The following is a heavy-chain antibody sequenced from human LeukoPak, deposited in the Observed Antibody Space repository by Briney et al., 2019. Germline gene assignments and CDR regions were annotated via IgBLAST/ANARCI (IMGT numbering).Heavy chain of an antibody. CDR2: IYYSGST. Sequence: SETLSLTCTVSGGSISSSSYYWGWIRQPPGKGLEWIGSIYYSGSTYYNPSLKSRVTISVDTSKNQFSLKLSSVTAADTAVYYCARLSSSWYFGKLSNWFDPWGQGTLVTVSS. CDR3: ARLSSSWYFGKLSNWFDP. CDR1: GGSISSSSYY. D-gene: IGHD6-13*01. V-gene: IGHV4-39*01. J-gene: IGHJ5*02.